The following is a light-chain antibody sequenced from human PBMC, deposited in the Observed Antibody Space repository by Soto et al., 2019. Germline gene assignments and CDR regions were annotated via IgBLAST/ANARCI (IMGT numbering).Light chain of an antibody. CDR3: QQYNNWPRT. J-gene: IGKJ5*01. CDR2: AAS. CDR1: QGISSY. V-gene: IGKV1-8*01. Sequence: AIRMTQSPSSVSASTGDRVTITCRASQGISSYLAWYQQKPGKAPKLLIYAASTLQSGVPSRFSGSGSGTDFTLTISSLQSEDFAVYYCQQYNNWPRTFGQGTRLEIK.